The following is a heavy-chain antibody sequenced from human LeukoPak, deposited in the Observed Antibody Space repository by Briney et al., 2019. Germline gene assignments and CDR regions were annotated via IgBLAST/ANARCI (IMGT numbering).Heavy chain of an antibody. CDR3: ASRTPSGYCSGGSCYDY. CDR1: GDSISSSNYY. J-gene: IGHJ4*02. V-gene: IGHV4-39*07. Sequence: SETLSLTCTVSGDSISSSNYYWGWIRQPPGEGLEWIGGIYYSGSTYYNPSLKSRVTISVDTSKNQFSLKLTSVTAADTAVYYCASRTPSGYCSGGSCYDYWGQGTLVTVSS. D-gene: IGHD2-15*01. CDR2: IYYSGST.